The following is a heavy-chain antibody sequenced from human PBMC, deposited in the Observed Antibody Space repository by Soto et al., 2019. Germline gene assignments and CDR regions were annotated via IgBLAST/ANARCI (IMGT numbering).Heavy chain of an antibody. CDR3: ARLPKGSLVTA. CDR1: GFIFSYYS. V-gene: IGHV3-48*02. Sequence: GXSVKVSCVASGFIFSYYSMNWVRQAPGKGLQWVSYISSSSDNTYYADSVKGRFTVSRDNAKNALFLQMNSLRDDDTATYYCARLPKGSLVTAWGQGTRVTVSS. CDR2: ISSSSDNT. J-gene: IGHJ4*02. D-gene: IGHD2-21*02.